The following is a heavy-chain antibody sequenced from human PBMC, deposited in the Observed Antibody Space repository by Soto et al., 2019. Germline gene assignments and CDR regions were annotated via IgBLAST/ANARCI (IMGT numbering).Heavy chain of an antibody. CDR2: ISYDGSNK. D-gene: IGHD2-2*01. Sequence: LRLSCAASGFTFSSYGMHWVRQAPGKGLEWVAVISYDGSNKYYADSVKGRFTISRDNSKNTLYLQMNSLRAEDTAVYYCAKGGYCSSTSCYLFGYYYGMDVWGQGTTVTVSS. CDR1: GFTFSSYG. V-gene: IGHV3-30*18. J-gene: IGHJ6*02. CDR3: AKGGYCSSTSCYLFGYYYGMDV.